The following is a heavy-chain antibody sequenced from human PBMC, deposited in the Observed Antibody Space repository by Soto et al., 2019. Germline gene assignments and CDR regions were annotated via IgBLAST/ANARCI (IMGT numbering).Heavy chain of an antibody. V-gene: IGHV4-34*01. CDR2: INHSGST. J-gene: IGHJ6*01. CDR3: ARGSGAYCSSTSCYPRPYYYGMDV. D-gene: IGHD2-2*01. CDR1: GGSFSGYY. Sequence: QVQLQQWGAGLLKPSETLSLTCAVYGGSFSGYYWSWIRQPPGKGLEWIGEINHSGSTNYNPSLKSRVTISVDTSKNQFSLKLSSVTAADTAVYYCARGSGAYCSSTSCYPRPYYYGMDVW.